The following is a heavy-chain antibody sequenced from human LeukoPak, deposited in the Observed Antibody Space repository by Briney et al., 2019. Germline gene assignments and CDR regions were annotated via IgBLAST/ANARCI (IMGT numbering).Heavy chain of an antibody. J-gene: IGHJ5*02. V-gene: IGHV4-39*07. CDR3: ARGPLYYYDSSGYYQPYNWFDP. Sequence: SETLSLTCTVSGGSISSSSYYWGWIRQPPGKGLEWIGSIYYSGSTYYNPSLKSRVTISVDTSKNQFSLQLNSVTPEDTAVYYCARGPLYYYDSSGYYQPYNWFDPWGQGTLVTVSS. D-gene: IGHD3-22*01. CDR1: GGSISSSSYY. CDR2: IYYSGST.